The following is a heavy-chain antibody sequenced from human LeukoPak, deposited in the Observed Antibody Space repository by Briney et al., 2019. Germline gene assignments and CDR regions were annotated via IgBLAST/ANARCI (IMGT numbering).Heavy chain of an antibody. CDR2: ISGSGGST. Sequence: GGSLRPSCAASGFTFSSYAMSWVRQAPGKGLEWVSAISGSGGSTYYADSVKGRFTISRDNSKNTLYLQMNSLRAEDTAVYYCAKVSSLGYYDSSGYYFDYWGQGTLVTVSS. D-gene: IGHD3-22*01. CDR3: AKVSSLGYYDSSGYYFDY. CDR1: GFTFSSYA. V-gene: IGHV3-23*01. J-gene: IGHJ4*02.